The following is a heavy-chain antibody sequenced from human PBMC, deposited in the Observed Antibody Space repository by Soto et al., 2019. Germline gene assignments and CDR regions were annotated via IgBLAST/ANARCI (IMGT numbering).Heavy chain of an antibody. CDR1: GDTFSSFG. J-gene: IGHJ4*02. CDR3: ARDQESITDRILQY. Sequence: ASVKVSCKASGDTFSSFGFSWVRQAPGQGLEWLGWISAYNGNTHYAQKVRDRVTLTTDTSTNTAYMELRSLTSDDTAVYYCARDQESITDRILQYWGQGTRVTVSS. D-gene: IGHD3-10*01. CDR2: ISAYNGNT. V-gene: IGHV1-18*01.